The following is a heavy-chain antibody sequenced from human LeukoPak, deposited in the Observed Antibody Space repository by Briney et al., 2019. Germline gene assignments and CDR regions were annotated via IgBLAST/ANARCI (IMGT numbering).Heavy chain of an antibody. J-gene: IGHJ6*02. CDR2: ISSSGSTI. D-gene: IGHD4-11*01. Sequence: PGGSLRLSCAASGFTFSDYYMSWIRQAPGKGLEWVSYISSSGSTIYYADSVKGRFTISRDNAKNSLYLQMNSLRAEDTAVYYCAKDLVTTDYYYGMDVWGQGTTVTVSS. CDR1: GFTFSDYY. V-gene: IGHV3-11*04. CDR3: AKDLVTTDYYYGMDV.